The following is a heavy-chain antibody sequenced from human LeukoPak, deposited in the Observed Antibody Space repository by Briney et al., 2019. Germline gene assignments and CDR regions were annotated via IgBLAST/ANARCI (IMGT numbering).Heavy chain of an antibody. CDR1: GYSISSGYY. D-gene: IGHD3-10*01. CDR2: IYHSGST. CDR3: ASIKGNAFDI. Sequence: SETLSLTCTVSGYSISSGYYWGWIRQPPGKGLEWIGSIYHSGSTYYNPSLKSRVTISVDTSKNQFSLKLSSVTAADTAVYYCASIKGNAFDIWGQGTMVTVSS. V-gene: IGHV4-38-2*02. J-gene: IGHJ3*02.